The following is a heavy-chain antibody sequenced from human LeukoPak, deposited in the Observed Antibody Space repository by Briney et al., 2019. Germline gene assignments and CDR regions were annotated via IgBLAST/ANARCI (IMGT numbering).Heavy chain of an antibody. CDR1: GFTFSSYS. CDR3: ARAEGSAATSLLDY. CDR2: ISSSSSYI. V-gene: IGHV3-21*01. J-gene: IGHJ4*02. D-gene: IGHD2-15*01. Sequence: GGSLRLSCAASGFTFSSYSMNWVRQVPGKGLEWVSSISSSSSYIYYADSVKGRFTISRDNAKNSLYLQMNSLRAEDTAVYYCARAEGSAATSLLDYWGQGTLVTVSS.